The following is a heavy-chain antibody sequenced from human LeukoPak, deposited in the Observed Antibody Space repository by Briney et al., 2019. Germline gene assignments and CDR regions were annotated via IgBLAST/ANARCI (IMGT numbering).Heavy chain of an antibody. J-gene: IGHJ3*02. CDR3: ASYSSSWYPIDAFDI. D-gene: IGHD6-13*01. Sequence: PSETLSLTCAVYGGSFSGYYWSWIRQPPGKGLEWIGEINHSGSTNYNPSLKSRVTISVDTSKNQFSLKLSSVTAADTAVYYCASYSSSWYPIDAFDIWGQGTMVTVSS. V-gene: IGHV4-34*01. CDR1: GGSFSGYY. CDR2: INHSGST.